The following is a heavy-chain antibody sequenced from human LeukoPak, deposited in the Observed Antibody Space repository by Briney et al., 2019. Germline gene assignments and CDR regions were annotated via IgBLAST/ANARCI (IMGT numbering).Heavy chain of an antibody. D-gene: IGHD1-26*01. CDR1: GFTFSNYA. J-gene: IGHJ4*02. V-gene: IGHV3-23*01. CDR2: ISGSAGST. CDR3: AKKGGVGTTTLAYLDY. Sequence: GGSLRLSCAASGFTFSNYAMSWVRQAPGKGLEWVSGISGSAGSTYYADSVKGRFTISRDNSKNTLYLQMNSLTDDDTAVYYCAKKGGVGTTTLAYLDYGAQGPLVTVSS.